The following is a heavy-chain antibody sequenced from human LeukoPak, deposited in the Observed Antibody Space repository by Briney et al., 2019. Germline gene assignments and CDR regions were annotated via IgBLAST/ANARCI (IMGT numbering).Heavy chain of an antibody. D-gene: IGHD3-3*01. Sequence: KSSETLSLTCAVYGGSFSGYYWSWIRQPPGKGLEWIGEINHSGSTNYNPSLKSRVTISVDTSKNQFSLELSSVTAADTAVYYCAGLVLRFLEWLLEYFQHWGQGTLVTVSS. CDR2: INHSGST. V-gene: IGHV4-34*01. CDR3: AGLVLRFLEWLLEYFQH. CDR1: GGSFSGYY. J-gene: IGHJ1*01.